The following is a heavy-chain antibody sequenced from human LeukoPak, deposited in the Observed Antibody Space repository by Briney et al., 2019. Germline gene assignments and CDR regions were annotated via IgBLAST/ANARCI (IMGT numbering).Heavy chain of an antibody. CDR3: AREGSSSWSGYFQH. CDR1: GGSISSYY. V-gene: IGHV4-59*01. J-gene: IGHJ1*01. Sequence: SETLSLTCNVYGGSISSYYWSWIRQPPGKGLEWIGNVYYSGSTNCNPSLKSRVTISVDTSKNQFSLKLTSVTAADTAFYYCAREGSSSWSGYFQHWGQGTLVTVSS. D-gene: IGHD6-13*01. CDR2: VYYSGST.